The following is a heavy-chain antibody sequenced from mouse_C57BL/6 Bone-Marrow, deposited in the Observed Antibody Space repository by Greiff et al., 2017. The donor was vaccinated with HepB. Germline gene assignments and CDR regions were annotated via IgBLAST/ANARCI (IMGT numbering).Heavy chain of an antibody. CDR2: ISSGGSYT. CDR1: GFTFSSYG. V-gene: IGHV5-6*01. Sequence: ELKLVESGGDLVKPGGSLKLSCAASGFTFSSYGMSWVRQTPDKRLEWVATISSGGSYTYYPDSVKGRFTISRDNAKNTLYLQMSSLKSEDTAMYYCARHRGLIYYYGSSYVEDAMDYWGQGTSVTVSS. D-gene: IGHD1-1*01. CDR3: ARHRGLIYYYGSSYVEDAMDY. J-gene: IGHJ4*01.